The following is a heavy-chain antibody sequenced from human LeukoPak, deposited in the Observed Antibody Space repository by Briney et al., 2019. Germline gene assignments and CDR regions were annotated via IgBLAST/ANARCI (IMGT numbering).Heavy chain of an antibody. J-gene: IGHJ4*02. CDR1: GGSFSGYY. V-gene: IGHV4-34*01. D-gene: IGHD2-8*01. CDR2: IIHSGRT. CDR3: ARGILVTVYAAFDY. Sequence: SETLSLTCGVYGGSFSGYYWTWIRQSPGMGLEWIGEIIHSGRTNYNPSLTGRVTVSVDTSKNQFSLELSSVTAADTAVYYCARGILVTVYAAFDYWGQGTLVTVSS.